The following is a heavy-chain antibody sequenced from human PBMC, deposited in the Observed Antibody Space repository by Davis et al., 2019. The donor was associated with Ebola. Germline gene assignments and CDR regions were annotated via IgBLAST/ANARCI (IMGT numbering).Heavy chain of an antibody. V-gene: IGHV3-30*02. CDR2: KRYNEIKK. Sequence: GESLKLPCTSSEITLRDYAMHWVRQAPGKGLEWLTFKRYNEIKKYYADSVQGRFTVSRDDSSNTMFLQMDSLRGEDTAVYFCARESSHAFDIWGQGTFVTVSS. CDR1: EITLRDYA. J-gene: IGHJ3*02. CDR3: ARESSHAFDI.